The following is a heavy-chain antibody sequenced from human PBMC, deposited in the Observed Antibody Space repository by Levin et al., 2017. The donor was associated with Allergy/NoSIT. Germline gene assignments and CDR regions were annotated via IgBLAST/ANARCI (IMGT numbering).Heavy chain of an antibody. Sequence: GGSLRLSCAASGFTLSSYDMHWVRQATGKGLEWVSGIGTAGDTYYPGSVKGRFTISRENAKNSLYLQMNSLTVGDTAVYYCARALAVAGTVVFDIWGQGTMVTVSS. CDR2: IGTAGDT. V-gene: IGHV3-13*04. CDR3: ARALAVAGTVVFDI. CDR1: GFTLSSYD. D-gene: IGHD6-19*01. J-gene: IGHJ3*02.